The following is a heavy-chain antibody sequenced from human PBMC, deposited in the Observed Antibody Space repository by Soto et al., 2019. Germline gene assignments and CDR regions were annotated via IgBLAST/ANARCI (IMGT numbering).Heavy chain of an antibody. CDR2: IIPIFGTA. D-gene: IGHD3-3*01. CDR1: GGTFSSYA. J-gene: IGHJ4*02. CDR3: ARDRAPNYDFWGGYFMRDPDY. V-gene: IGHV1-69*13. Sequence: SVKVSCKASGGTFSSYAISWVRQAPGQGLEWMGGIIPIFGTANYAQKFQGRVTITADESTSTAYMELSSLRSEDTAVYYCARDRAPNYDFWGGYFMRDPDYWGQGTLVTVPQ.